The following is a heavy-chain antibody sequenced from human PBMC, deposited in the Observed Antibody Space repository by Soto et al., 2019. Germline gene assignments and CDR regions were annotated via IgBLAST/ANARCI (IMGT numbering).Heavy chain of an antibody. J-gene: IGHJ6*02. Sequence: SGPTLVNPTQTLTLTCTFSGFSLSTSGMCVSWIRQPPGKALEWLARIDWDDDKYYSTSLKTRLTISKDTSKNQVVLTMTNMDPVDTATYYCARGTIVGAQDHYYYYYGMDVWGQGTTVTSP. D-gene: IGHD1-26*01. CDR3: ARGTIVGAQDHYYYYYGMDV. CDR2: IDWDDDK. CDR1: GFSLSTSGMC. V-gene: IGHV2-70*11.